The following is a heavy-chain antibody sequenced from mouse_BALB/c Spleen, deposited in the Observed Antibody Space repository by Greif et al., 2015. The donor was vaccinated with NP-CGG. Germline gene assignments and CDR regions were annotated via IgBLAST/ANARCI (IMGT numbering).Heavy chain of an antibody. CDR2: IDPSNSET. D-gene: IGHD1-1*01. V-gene: IGHV1S127*01. J-gene: IGHJ1*01. CDR3: ARMGFPPYYYGSIWYFDV. CDR1: GYTFTSYW. Sequence: VQLQQSGPELARPGASVKMSCKASGYTFTSYWMHWVKQRPGQGLEWIGMIDPSNSETRLNQKFKDKATLNVDKSSNTAYMQLSSLTSEDSAVYYCARMGFPPYYYGSIWYFDVWGAGTTVTVSS.